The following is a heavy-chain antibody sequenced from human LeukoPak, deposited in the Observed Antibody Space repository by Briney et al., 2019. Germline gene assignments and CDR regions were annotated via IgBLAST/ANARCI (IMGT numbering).Heavy chain of an antibody. J-gene: IGHJ4*02. CDR2: ISSSGSFI. CDR1: GFTFSDYY. Sequence: KSGGSLRLSCAASGFTFSDYYMSWIRQAPGKGLEWVSYISSSGSFIYYADSVKGRFTISRDNAKNSLYLRMNSLSADDTALYYCAREPYYDCSGYSPDYWGQGTLVTVSS. D-gene: IGHD3-22*01. CDR3: AREPYYDCSGYSPDY. V-gene: IGHV3-11*04.